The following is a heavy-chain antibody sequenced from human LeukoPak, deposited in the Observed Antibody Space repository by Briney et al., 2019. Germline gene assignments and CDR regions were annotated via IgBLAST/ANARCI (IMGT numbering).Heavy chain of an antibody. CDR2: ISYDGSNK. CDR1: GFTFSSYA. V-gene: IGHV3-30-3*01. CDR3: ARGLIEDIVMVVAAEFDY. D-gene: IGHD2-15*01. J-gene: IGHJ4*02. Sequence: GGSLRLSCAASGFTFSSYAMHWVRQAPGKGLEWVAVISYDGSNKYYADSVKGRFTISRDNSKNTLYLQMNSLRAEDTAVYYCARGLIEDIVMVVAAEFDYWGQGTLVTVSS.